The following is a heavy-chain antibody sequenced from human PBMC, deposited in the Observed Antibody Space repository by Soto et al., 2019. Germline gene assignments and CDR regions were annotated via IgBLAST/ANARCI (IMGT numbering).Heavy chain of an antibody. J-gene: IGHJ5*02. CDR1: GYTFTNYG. Sequence: QVQLVQSGAEVKKPGASVKVSCKASGYTFTNYGISWVRQAPGQGLEWMGWISAYNGNTDHAQKYQGRVTMTTDTSTSTAYMELRSLRSDDTAVYYCAIPQKDILTDSYTNWFDPWGQGTLVTVSS. CDR2: ISAYNGNT. V-gene: IGHV1-18*01. CDR3: AIPQKDILTDSYTNWFDP. D-gene: IGHD3-9*01.